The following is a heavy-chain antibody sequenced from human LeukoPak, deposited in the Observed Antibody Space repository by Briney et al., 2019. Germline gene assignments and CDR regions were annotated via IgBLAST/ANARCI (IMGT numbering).Heavy chain of an antibody. CDR3: AKTSSGQLYYDFWSGYYTGYYFDY. CDR2: ISGSGGST. Sequence: GGSLRLSCAASGFTFSSYAMSWVRQAPGKGLEWVSAISGSGGSTYYADSVKGRFTISRDNSKNTLYLQMSSLRAEDTAVYYCAKTSSGQLYYDFWSGYYTGYYFDYWGQGTLVTVSS. J-gene: IGHJ4*02. D-gene: IGHD3-3*01. V-gene: IGHV3-23*01. CDR1: GFTFSSYA.